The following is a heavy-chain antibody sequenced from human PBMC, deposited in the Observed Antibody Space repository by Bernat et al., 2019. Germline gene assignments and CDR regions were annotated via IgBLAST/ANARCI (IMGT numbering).Heavy chain of an antibody. Sequence: QITLKESGPTLVKPTQTLTLTCTFSGFSLSTSGVGVGWIRQPPGKALEWLALIYWDDDKRYSPSLKSRLTITKDTSKNQVVLTMTNMDPVDTATYYCAHSGIGGYDCPPPKFDYWGQGTLVTVSS. D-gene: IGHD5-12*01. CDR2: IYWDDDK. V-gene: IGHV2-5*02. CDR3: AHSGIGGYDCPPPKFDY. J-gene: IGHJ4*02. CDR1: GFSLSTSGVG.